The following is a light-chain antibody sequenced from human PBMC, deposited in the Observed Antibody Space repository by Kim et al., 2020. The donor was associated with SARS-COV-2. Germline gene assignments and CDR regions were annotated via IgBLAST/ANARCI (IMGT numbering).Light chain of an antibody. Sequence: GGPVTLPCGLSSGSVSTSYYPSWYQQTPGQAPRTLIYSTNTRSSGVPDRFSGSILGNKAALTITGAQADDESDYYCVLYMGSGIWVFGGGTQLTVL. CDR3: VLYMGSGIWV. CDR1: SGSVSTSYY. V-gene: IGLV8-61*01. CDR2: STN. J-gene: IGLJ3*02.